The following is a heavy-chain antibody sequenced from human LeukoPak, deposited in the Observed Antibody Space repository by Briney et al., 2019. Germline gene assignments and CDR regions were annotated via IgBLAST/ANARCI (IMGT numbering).Heavy chain of an antibody. CDR2: INPNSGGT. V-gene: IGHV1-2*06. Sequence: ASVKVSCKASGYTFTGYCMHWVRQAPGQGLEWMGRINPNSGGTNYAQKFQGRVTMTRDTSISTAYMELSRLRSDDTAVYYCARVRRRIGYYYDSSGYYYFDYWGQGTLVTVSS. CDR3: ARVRRRIGYYYDSSGYYYFDY. CDR1: GYTFTGYC. J-gene: IGHJ4*02. D-gene: IGHD3-22*01.